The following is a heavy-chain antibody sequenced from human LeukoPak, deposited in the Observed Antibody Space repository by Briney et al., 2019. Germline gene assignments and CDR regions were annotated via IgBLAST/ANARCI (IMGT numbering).Heavy chain of an antibody. D-gene: IGHD1-26*01. CDR2: IYYSGNT. J-gene: IGHJ4*01. CDR3: AREDSGTSIDY. CDR1: GGSITSYY. Sequence: SETLSLTCTVSGGSITSYYYTWIREPPGKGLEWIGYIYYSGNTNYNPSLKSRVTMSLDMSKNQFSLRLTSVTAADTAVYYCAREDSGTSIDYWGQGTLVTVSS. V-gene: IGHV4-59*01.